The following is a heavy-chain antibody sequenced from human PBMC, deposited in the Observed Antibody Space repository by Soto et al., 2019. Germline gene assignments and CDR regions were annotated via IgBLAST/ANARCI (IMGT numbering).Heavy chain of an antibody. J-gene: IGHJ4*02. D-gene: IGHD3-10*01. V-gene: IGHV5-51*01. CDR2: IYPGDSDT. Sequence: GESLKISCKGSGYSFTSYWIGWVRQMPGKGLEWMGIIYPGDSDTRYSPSFQGQVTISADKSIGTAYLQGSSLKASDTAMYYCARHPPVGAELWFGVVKNSLRYFDYWGQGTLVTVSS. CDR1: GYSFTSYW. CDR3: ARHPPVGAELWFGVVKNSLRYFDY.